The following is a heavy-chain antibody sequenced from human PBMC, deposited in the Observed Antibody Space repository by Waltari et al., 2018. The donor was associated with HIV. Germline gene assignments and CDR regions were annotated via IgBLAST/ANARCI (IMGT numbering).Heavy chain of an antibody. V-gene: IGHV4-59*01. Sequence: QVQLQESGPGLVKPSETLSLTCSVPGGSISSYYWSWIRQPPGKGLEWIGYIYYSGRTNYNPSLKSRVTISVDTSKNQFSLKLSSVTAADTAVYYCARGGSSGYYYGWGQGTLVTVSS. CDR3: ARGGSSGYYYG. J-gene: IGHJ4*02. CDR1: GGSISSYY. D-gene: IGHD3-22*01. CDR2: IYYSGRT.